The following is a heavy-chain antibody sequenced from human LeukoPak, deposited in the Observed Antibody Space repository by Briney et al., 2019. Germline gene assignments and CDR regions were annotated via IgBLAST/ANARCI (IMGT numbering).Heavy chain of an antibody. V-gene: IGHV3-23*01. Sequence: GGSLRLSCAASGFTFSSFAMSWVRQAPGKGLEWVSAISGSGGSTYYADSVKGRFTISRDNSMNTLYLQMNSLRAEDTAVYYCAKSAIGVVIPTFDFWGQGTLVPVSS. CDR2: ISGSGGST. D-gene: IGHD3-3*01. J-gene: IGHJ4*02. CDR3: AKSAIGVVIPTFDF. CDR1: GFTFSSFA.